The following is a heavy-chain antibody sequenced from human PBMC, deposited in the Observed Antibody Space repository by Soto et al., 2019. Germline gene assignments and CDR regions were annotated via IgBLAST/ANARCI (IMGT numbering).Heavy chain of an antibody. CDR2: ISYDGRDK. CDR1: GFSFRSYA. J-gene: IGHJ3*01. V-gene: IGHV3-30*10. CDR3: ARESEAYDV. Sequence: QVQVVESGGGVVQPGRSLRLSCAASGFSFRSYAMHWVRQAPGKGLEWVAGISYDGRDKYYTDSVKGRFTISRDNSKNTLYLQMNSLRAEDMAVYYCARESEAYDVWGQGTMVTVSS.